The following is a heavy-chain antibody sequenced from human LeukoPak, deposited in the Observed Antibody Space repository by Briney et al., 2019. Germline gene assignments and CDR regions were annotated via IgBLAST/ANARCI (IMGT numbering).Heavy chain of an antibody. CDR3: ARDPPGHVAFDI. J-gene: IGHJ3*02. CDR1: GGSITTYY. Sequence: PSETLSLTCTVSGGSITTYYWNWIRQPPGKGLEWIGYIYYSGRTNYNPSLKSRVTISVDTSKNQFSLKLTSVTAADTAVYYCARDPPGHVAFDIWGQGTMVTVSS. CDR2: IYYSGRT. V-gene: IGHV4-59*01.